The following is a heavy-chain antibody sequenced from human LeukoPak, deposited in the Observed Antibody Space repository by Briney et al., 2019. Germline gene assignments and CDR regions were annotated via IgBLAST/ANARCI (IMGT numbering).Heavy chain of an antibody. J-gene: IGHJ4*02. V-gene: IGHV3-48*01. D-gene: IGHD6-13*01. CDR1: GFTFSSYS. CDR2: ISSSGSTI. Sequence: GGSLRLSCAASGFTFSSYSMNWVRQAPGKGLEWVSYISSSGSTIYYADSVKGRFTISRDNSKNTLYLQLDSLRADDTAVYFCARDSIRQQLYFFDYWGRGTLVTVSS. CDR3: ARDSIRQQLYFFDY.